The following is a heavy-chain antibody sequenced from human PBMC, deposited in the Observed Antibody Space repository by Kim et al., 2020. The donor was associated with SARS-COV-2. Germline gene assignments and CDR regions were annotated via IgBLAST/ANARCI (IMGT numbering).Heavy chain of an antibody. D-gene: IGHD6-6*01. CDR3: SSDGARGGSSDY. Sequence: SYACSAEGQFTISSDSAKNTLYLQMNSLRGEDTAVYYCSSDGARGGSSDYWGQGTLVTVSS. V-gene: IGHV3-74*01. J-gene: IGHJ4*02.